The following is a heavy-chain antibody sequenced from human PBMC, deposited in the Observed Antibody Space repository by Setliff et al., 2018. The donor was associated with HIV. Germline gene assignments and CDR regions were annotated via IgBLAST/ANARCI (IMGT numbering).Heavy chain of an antibody. CDR2: MNPNSGNT. Sequence: ASVKVSCKASGYTFTSYDINWVRQATGQGLEWMGWMNPNSGNTGYAQKFQGRVTMTRNTSISTAYMELSSLRSEDTAVYYCARQGIVYYDSPGDAFDIWGQGTMVTVSS. CDR3: ARQGIVYYDSPGDAFDI. D-gene: IGHD3-22*01. J-gene: IGHJ3*02. V-gene: IGHV1-8*02. CDR1: GYTFTSYD.